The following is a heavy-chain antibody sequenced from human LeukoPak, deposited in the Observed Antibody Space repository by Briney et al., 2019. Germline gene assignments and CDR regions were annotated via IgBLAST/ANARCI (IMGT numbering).Heavy chain of an antibody. CDR3: ATDYYDRSGDYTFDH. CDR2: ISGGGATA. CDR1: GFAFRDYA. V-gene: IGHV3-23*01. Sequence: HPGGPLRLSCAASGFAFRDYAMSWVRQAPGKGLEWVSVISGGGATAHYTDSVKGRFTISRDNYKNTVSLQMNSLRAEDTAVYYCATDYYDRSGDYTFDHWGQGTQVTVSS. D-gene: IGHD3-22*01. J-gene: IGHJ4*02.